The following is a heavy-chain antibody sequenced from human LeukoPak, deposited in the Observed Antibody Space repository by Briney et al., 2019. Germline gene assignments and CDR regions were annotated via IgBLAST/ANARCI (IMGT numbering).Heavy chain of an antibody. V-gene: IGHV1-69*13. D-gene: IGHD2-2*01. CDR3: AREGYCSSTSCSKVLYYYGMDV. Sequence: VASVKVSCKASGGTFSSYAISWVRQAPGQGLEWMGGITPIFGTANYAQKFQGRVTITADESTSTAYMELSSLRSEDTAVYYCAREGYCSSTSCSKVLYYYGMDVWGQGTTVTVSS. J-gene: IGHJ6*02. CDR2: ITPIFGTA. CDR1: GGTFSSYA.